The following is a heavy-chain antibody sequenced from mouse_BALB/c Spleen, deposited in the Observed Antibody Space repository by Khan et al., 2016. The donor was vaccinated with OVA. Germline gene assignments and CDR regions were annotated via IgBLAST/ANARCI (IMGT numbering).Heavy chain of an antibody. D-gene: IGHD2-14*01. CDR1: GYTFTSYD. CDR3: ARGGYGGFAY. Sequence: QVQLQQSGAELVKPGASVKLSCKASGYTFTSYDINWVRQRPEQGLEWIGWMFPGDGSTKYNENFKGKATLTTDKSSSTAYMQLSRLPSEDSGAXCCARGGYGGFAYWGQGTRGTVSA. J-gene: IGHJ3*01. V-gene: IGHV1-85*01. CDR2: MFPGDGST.